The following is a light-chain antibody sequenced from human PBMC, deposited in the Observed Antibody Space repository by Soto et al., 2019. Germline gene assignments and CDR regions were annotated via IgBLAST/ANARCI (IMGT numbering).Light chain of an antibody. CDR2: KVS. J-gene: IGKJ1*01. V-gene: IGKV2-24*01. CDR3: IQATQSHWT. Sequence: DIVMTQTPVSSPVTLGQAASISCRSSQSLLHSDGNTYLSWFQQRPGQPPRLLIYKVSDRFSGVPDRYSGSGAGTDFTLTISRVDAEDVGIYYCIQATQSHWTFGQGTKVEIK. CDR1: QSLLHSDGNTY.